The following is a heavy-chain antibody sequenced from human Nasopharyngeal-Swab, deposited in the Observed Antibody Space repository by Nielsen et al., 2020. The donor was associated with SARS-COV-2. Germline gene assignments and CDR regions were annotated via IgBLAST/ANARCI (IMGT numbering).Heavy chain of an antibody. CDR3: AKDWGGDGITDAFDI. V-gene: IGHV3-30*18. CDR2: ISYDGSNK. Sequence: VRQAPGKGLEWAAVISYDGSNKYYADSVKGRFTISRDNSKNTLYLQMNSLRAEDTAVYYCAKDWGGDGITDAFDIWGQGTMVTVSS. J-gene: IGHJ3*02. D-gene: IGHD2-21*02.